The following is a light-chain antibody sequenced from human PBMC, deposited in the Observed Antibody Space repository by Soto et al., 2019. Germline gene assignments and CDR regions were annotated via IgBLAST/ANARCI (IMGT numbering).Light chain of an antibody. CDR1: QGIVTY. Sequence: DIQLTQSPSFLSASVGDRVTITCRASQGIVTYLAWYQQKPGKAPKLLIYAASSLQSGVPSRFGGSGSGAELTLTINSLQPEDFATYYCQQYNSYRTFGQGTNVEIK. CDR3: QQYNSYRT. J-gene: IGKJ1*01. CDR2: AAS. V-gene: IGKV1-9*01.